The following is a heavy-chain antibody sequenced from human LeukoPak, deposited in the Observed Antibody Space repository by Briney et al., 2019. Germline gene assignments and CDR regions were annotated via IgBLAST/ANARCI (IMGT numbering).Heavy chain of an antibody. CDR2: IYYSGST. CDR1: GGSISSSSYY. J-gene: IGHJ5*02. V-gene: IGHV4-39*01. Sequence: PSETQSLTCTVSGGSISSSSYYWGWIRQPPGKGLEWIGSIYYSGSTYYNPSLKSRVTISVDTSKNQFSLKLSSVTAADTAVYYCARLGGSYFSRFDPWGQGTLVTVSS. CDR3: ARLGGSYFSRFDP. D-gene: IGHD1-26*01.